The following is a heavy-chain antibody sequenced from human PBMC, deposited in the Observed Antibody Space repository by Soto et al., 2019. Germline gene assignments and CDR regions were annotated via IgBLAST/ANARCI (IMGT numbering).Heavy chain of an antibody. V-gene: IGHV5-51*01. CDR1: GYSCTNSW. CDR2: IWPGDSDT. CDR3: ARHVCSVGCCYPGLGAFPI. Sequence: GESLKISGKASGYSCTNSWIAWVRQMPGKGLEWMGIIWPGDSDTRYSPSFQGQVTISADKSINSAYLQWSSLRASDTAVYYCARHVCSVGCCYPGLGAFPIRGQGTMVTVS. J-gene: IGHJ3*02. D-gene: IGHD2-15*01.